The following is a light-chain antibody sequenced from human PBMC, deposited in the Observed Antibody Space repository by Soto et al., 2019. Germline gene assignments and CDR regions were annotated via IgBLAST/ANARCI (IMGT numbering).Light chain of an antibody. Sequence: DIQMSQSPSTLSASVGDRVTITCRASQSIRNWLAWYQQKPGKAPKSLLYVVSTLESGVPSRFSGSGYETEFTLTISSLQPDDFATYYCQQYSTYPWTFGQGTKVEI. CDR3: QQYSTYPWT. CDR2: VVS. J-gene: IGKJ1*01. CDR1: QSIRNW. V-gene: IGKV1-5*03.